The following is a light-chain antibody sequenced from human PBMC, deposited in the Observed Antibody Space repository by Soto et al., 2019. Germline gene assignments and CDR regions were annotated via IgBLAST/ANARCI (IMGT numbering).Light chain of an antibody. CDR2: DAY. J-gene: IGKJ1*01. CDR1: QPISKW. CDR3: QQYNGHSTWT. V-gene: IGKV1-5*01. Sequence: DIQMTQSPSPLSASVGDRVTITFRASQPISKWLAWYQQKPGKAPKVLIWDAYTLQRGVPSRFSGSGSGTEFTLTISCLQPDDFATYYCQQYNGHSTWTFGPGTKVDI.